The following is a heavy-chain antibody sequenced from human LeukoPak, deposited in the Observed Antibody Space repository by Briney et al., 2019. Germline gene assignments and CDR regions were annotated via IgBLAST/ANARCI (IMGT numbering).Heavy chain of an antibody. J-gene: IGHJ3*02. Sequence: KAGGSLRLSCAASGFTFSSYGMHWVRQAPGKGLEWVAVISYDGSNKYYADSVKGRFTISRDNSKNTLYLQMNSLRAEDTALYYCARGGPRPYYYDTRGQGAFDIWGQGTMVTVSS. V-gene: IGHV3-30*03. D-gene: IGHD3-22*01. CDR3: ARGGPRPYYYDTRGQGAFDI. CDR1: GFTFSSYG. CDR2: ISYDGSNK.